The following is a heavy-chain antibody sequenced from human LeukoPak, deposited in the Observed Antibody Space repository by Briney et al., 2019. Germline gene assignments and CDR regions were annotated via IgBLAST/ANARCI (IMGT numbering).Heavy chain of an antibody. V-gene: IGHV4-31*03. CDR1: GGSISSGGYY. D-gene: IGHD3-22*01. J-gene: IGHJ4*02. CDR2: IHYSGST. CDR3: ARDTSRYYYDSTGHFDY. Sequence: SETLSLTCTVSGGSISSGGYYWSWIRPHPGKGLEWIGYIHYSGSTYYNPSLKSRVTISVDTSKNQFSLKLSSVTAADTAVYYCARDTSRYYYDSTGHFDYWGQGTLVTVSS.